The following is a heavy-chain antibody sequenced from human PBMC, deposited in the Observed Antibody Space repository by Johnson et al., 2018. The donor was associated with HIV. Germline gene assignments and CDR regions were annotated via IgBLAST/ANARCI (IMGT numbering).Heavy chain of an antibody. D-gene: IGHD5-18*01. CDR3: ARNRPVSYGYRGAFDF. J-gene: IGHJ3*01. V-gene: IGHV3-11*04. Sequence: QVQLMESGGGLVQPGGSLRLSCAASGFTFSDYYMSWIRQAPGKGLDWVSYISSTGTTIYYADSVKGRFTISRDNAMKSLYLQINSLRAEDTAVYYCARNRPVSYGYRGAFDFWGQGTMVTVSS. CDR2: ISSTGTTI. CDR1: GFTFSDYY.